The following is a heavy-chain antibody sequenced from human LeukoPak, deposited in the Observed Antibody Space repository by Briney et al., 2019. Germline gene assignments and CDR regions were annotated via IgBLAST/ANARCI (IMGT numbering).Heavy chain of an antibody. Sequence: SGPTLVKPTQTLTLTCTFSGFSLSTYAEGVGWIRQPPGKALEWLALIYGDDDQRYSPSLDSRLTITEDAARNQVVLTMTNMDPVDTATYYCAHTPGDSYYGSGSRDAFDIWGQGTMVTVSS. J-gene: IGHJ3*02. CDR2: IYGDDDQ. CDR1: GFSLSTYAEG. V-gene: IGHV2-5*02. CDR3: AHTPGDSYYGSGSRDAFDI. D-gene: IGHD3-10*01.